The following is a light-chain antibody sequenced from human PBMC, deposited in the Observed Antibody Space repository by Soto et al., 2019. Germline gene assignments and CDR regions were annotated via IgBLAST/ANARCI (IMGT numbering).Light chain of an antibody. J-gene: IGKJ1*01. CDR2: VAS. V-gene: IGKV1-39*01. CDR1: QSIDTY. Sequence: DIQMTQSPSSPSASVGDRVTVTCRASQSIDTYLNWYQQRPGQAPKLLIYVASTLQSGVPSRFSGSGSGTHFTLTISSLQTEDFATYYCQQNQDIPPTFGQGTRVERK. CDR3: QQNQDIPPT.